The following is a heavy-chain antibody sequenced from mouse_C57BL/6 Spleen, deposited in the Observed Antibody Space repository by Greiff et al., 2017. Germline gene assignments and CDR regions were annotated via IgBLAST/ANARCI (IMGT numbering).Heavy chain of an antibody. CDR3: ARQGRDYAYLYFGV. CDR1: GFTFSSYG. V-gene: IGHV5-6*02. CDR2: ISSGGSYT. Sequence: DVKLVESGGDLVKPGGSLKLSCAASGFTFSSYGMSWVRQTPDKRLEWVATISSGGSYTYYPDSVKGRFTISRDNAKNTLYLQMSSLKAEDTAIYYCARQGRDYAYLYFGVWGTGTTVTVSS. J-gene: IGHJ1*03. D-gene: IGHD2-4*01.